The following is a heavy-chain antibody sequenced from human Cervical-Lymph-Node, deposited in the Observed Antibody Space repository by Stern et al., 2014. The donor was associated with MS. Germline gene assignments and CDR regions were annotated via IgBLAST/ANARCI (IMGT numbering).Heavy chain of an antibody. D-gene: IGHD3/OR15-3a*01. J-gene: IGHJ4*02. Sequence: EVQLVESGGGLVKPGGSLRLSCTASGFTFSNAWMSWVRQAPGNGLEWVGRIKSKTDGGTTEYAAPVKGRFTISRDDLKNTMYVQMSSLKSEDTAVYYCTYGLDLDYWGQGILVTVSS. CDR2: IKSKTDGGTT. V-gene: IGHV3-15*01. CDR1: GFTFSNAW. CDR3: TYGLDLDY.